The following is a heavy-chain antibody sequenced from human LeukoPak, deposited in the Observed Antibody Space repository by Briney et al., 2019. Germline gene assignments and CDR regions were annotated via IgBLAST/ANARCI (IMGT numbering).Heavy chain of an antibody. CDR3: ARMSRYCSSTSCYVDY. Sequence: GASVKVPCKASGYTFTSYGISWVRQAPGQGLEWMGWISAYNGNTNYAQKLQGRVTMTTDTSTSTAYMELRSLRSDDTAVYYCARMSRYCSSTSCYVDYWGQGTLVTVSS. CDR2: ISAYNGNT. V-gene: IGHV1-18*01. CDR1: GYTFTSYG. J-gene: IGHJ4*02. D-gene: IGHD2-2*01.